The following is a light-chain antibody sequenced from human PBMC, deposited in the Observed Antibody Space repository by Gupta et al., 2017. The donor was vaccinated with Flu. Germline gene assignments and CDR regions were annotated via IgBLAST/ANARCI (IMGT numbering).Light chain of an antibody. CDR2: VTS. CDR3: QQTYSDFT. V-gene: IGKV1-39*01. CDR1: ETISTY. J-gene: IGKJ5*01. Sequence: ASVGDTVIITCRASETISTYLNWYQQKPGQAPKLLIYVTSSLQSGVPSRFSGTGSGTEFTLTITSLQPEDFATYYCQQTYSDFTFGQGTRL.